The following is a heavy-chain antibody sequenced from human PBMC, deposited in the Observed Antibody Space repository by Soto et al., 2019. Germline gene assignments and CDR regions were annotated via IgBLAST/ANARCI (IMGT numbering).Heavy chain of an antibody. CDR1: GFNFEDYA. J-gene: IGHJ5*02. CDR2: INWNSGIT. D-gene: IGHD2-15*01. Sequence: GGSLRLSCVAFGFNFEDYAMHWIRQAPGKGLEWVSGINWNSGITGYADSVRGRFTISRDNANNSLHLEMSSLKTEDTALYYCARGRGALTVVSNWFDPWGQGTLVTVSS. CDR3: ARGRGALTVVSNWFDP. V-gene: IGHV3-9*01.